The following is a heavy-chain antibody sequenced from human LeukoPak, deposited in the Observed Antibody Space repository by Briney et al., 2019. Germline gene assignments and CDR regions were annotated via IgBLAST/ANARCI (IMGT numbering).Heavy chain of an antibody. CDR1: GFIFSNYW. CDR2: IKRDGSDK. Sequence: GGSLRLSCAASGFIFSNYWMSWVRQAPGKGPEWVGDIKRDGSDKYYVGSVKGRFTISRDNAKNSLYLQMNSLRAEDTAVHYCARDSLIQYGSGSYWGFDYWGQGILVTVSS. V-gene: IGHV3-7*03. CDR3: ARDSLIQYGSGSYWGFDY. D-gene: IGHD3-10*01. J-gene: IGHJ4*02.